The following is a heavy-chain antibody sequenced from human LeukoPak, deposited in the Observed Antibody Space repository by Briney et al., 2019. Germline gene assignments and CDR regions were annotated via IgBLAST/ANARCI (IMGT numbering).Heavy chain of an antibody. J-gene: IGHJ4*02. CDR3: ARLTTMTTTGGPFDY. Sequence: GGSLRLSCAASGYTFSSYSINWVRQAPGKGLEWVSSISVGSNYIYYADSVRGRFSISRDDARNSLYLQMNSLRAEDTAVYYCARLTTMTTTGGPFDYWGQGTLVTVSS. V-gene: IGHV3-21*01. CDR1: GYTFSSYS. D-gene: IGHD4-17*01. CDR2: ISVGSNYI.